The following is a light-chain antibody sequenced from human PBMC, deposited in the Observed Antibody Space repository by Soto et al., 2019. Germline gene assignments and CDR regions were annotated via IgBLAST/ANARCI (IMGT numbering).Light chain of an antibody. CDR3: AAWDDSLDGYV. CDR2: SKN. J-gene: IGLJ1*01. Sequence: QSVLAQPPSASGTPGQRVTISCYGSSSNIGGNSVNWYQQLPGTAPKLLIYSKNQRPSGVPDRFSGSKSGTSASLAISGLQSDDEADYFCAAWDDSLDGYVFGTGTKVTVL. CDR1: SSNIGGNS. V-gene: IGLV1-44*01.